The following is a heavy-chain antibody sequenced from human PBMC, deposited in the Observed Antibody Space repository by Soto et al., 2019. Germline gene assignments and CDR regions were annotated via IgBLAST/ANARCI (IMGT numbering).Heavy chain of an antibody. D-gene: IGHD1-20*01. CDR1: GFTFSSYW. V-gene: IGHV3-74*01. CDR3: ARGIRNYYGVDV. CDR2: IKFDGSST. J-gene: IGHJ6*02. Sequence: EVQLVASGGGLVQPGGSLRLSCVASGFTFSSYWMHWVRQAPRKGLVWVSRIKFDGSSTSYADSVKGRFTISRDNAKNTVYLQMNSLRADDTGVYYCARGIRNYYGVDVWGQGTTVTVSS.